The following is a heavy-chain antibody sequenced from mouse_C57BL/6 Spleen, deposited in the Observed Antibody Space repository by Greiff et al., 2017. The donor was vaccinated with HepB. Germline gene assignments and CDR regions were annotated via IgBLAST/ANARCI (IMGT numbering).Heavy chain of an antibody. V-gene: IGHV1-63*01. D-gene: IGHD1-1*01. CDR1: GYTFTNYW. CDR3: ASTTVVSYSFDY. CDR2: IYPGGGYT. Sequence: VQLQESGAELVRPGTSVKMSCKASGYTFTNYWIGWAKQRPGHGLEWIGDIYPGGGYTNYNEKFKGKATLTADKSSSTAYMQFSSLTSEDTAIYYCASTTVVSYSFDYWGQGTTLTVSS. J-gene: IGHJ2*01.